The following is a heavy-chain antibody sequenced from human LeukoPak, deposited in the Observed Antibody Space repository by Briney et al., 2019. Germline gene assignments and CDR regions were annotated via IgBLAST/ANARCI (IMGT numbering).Heavy chain of an antibody. D-gene: IGHD6-13*01. CDR1: GFTFCSYS. J-gene: IGHJ3*02. V-gene: IGHV3-21*01. CDR2: ISSSSSYI. Sequence: GGSLRLSCAASGFTFCSYSMNWVRQAPGKGLEWVSSISSSSSYIYYADSVKGRFTISRDNAKNSLYLQMNSLRAEDTAVYYCARAYSSSWHDAFDIWGQGTMVTVSS. CDR3: ARAYSSSWHDAFDI.